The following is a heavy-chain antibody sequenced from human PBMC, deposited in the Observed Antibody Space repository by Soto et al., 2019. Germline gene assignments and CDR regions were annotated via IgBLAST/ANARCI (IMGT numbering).Heavy chain of an antibody. CDR3: ARVGGYCSGGSCLFHLDY. Sequence: PXXTLSLPCTVSGGSISSYYWRWILQPPGKGLEWIGYIYYSGSTNYNPSLKSRVTISVDTSKNQFSLKLSSVTAADTDVYYCARVGGYCSGGSCLFHLDYWGQGTLVTVSS. J-gene: IGHJ4*02. D-gene: IGHD2-15*01. CDR1: GGSISSYY. CDR2: IYYSGST. V-gene: IGHV4-59*01.